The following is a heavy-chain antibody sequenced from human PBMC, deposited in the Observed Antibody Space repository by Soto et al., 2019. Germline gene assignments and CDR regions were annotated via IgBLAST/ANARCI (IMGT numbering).Heavy chain of an antibody. Sequence: QVQLVESGGGVVQPGRSLRLSCAASGFIFSSFGMHWVRQAPGKGLEWVAHIWYDGSKTYYADSVKGRFTISRDNSRNTLYLQMNRLRAEDTAVYHCVRDLLGSGGHFDYWGQGTLVTVSS. CDR3: VRDLLGSGGHFDY. D-gene: IGHD7-27*01. J-gene: IGHJ4*02. CDR2: IWYDGSKT. CDR1: GFIFSSFG. V-gene: IGHV3-33*01.